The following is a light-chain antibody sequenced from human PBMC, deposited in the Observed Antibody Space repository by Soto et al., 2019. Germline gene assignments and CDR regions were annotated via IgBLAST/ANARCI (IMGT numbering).Light chain of an antibody. Sequence: EVVLTQSPDILSLSPGERATLSCRASQTISKTYVAWYQQKPGQAPNLLLSGASGWAIGIPDRFSASGSGTDFTLTISYVEPEDCAVYYCQQYSDSPYTFGPGTRLDIK. CDR1: QTISKTY. V-gene: IGKV3-20*01. CDR2: GAS. J-gene: IGKJ2*01. CDR3: QQYSDSPYT.